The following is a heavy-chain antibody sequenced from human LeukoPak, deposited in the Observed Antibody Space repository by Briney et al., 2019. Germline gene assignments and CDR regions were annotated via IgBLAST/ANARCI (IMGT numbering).Heavy chain of an antibody. CDR3: ARYSASYYYGSGSYVDWSDP. V-gene: IGHV1-18*01. D-gene: IGHD3-10*01. CDR2: ISAYNGNT. Sequence: ASVKVSCKASGYTFTSYGISWVRQAPGQGLEWMGWISAYNGNTNYAQKLQGRVTMTTDTSTSTAYMELRSLRSDDTAVYYCARYSASYYYGSGSYVDWSDPWGQGTLVTVSS. J-gene: IGHJ5*02. CDR1: GYTFTSYG.